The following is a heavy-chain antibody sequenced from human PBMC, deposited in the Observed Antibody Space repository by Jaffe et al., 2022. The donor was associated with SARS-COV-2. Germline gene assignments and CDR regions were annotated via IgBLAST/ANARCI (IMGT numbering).Heavy chain of an antibody. V-gene: IGHV4-38-2*02. CDR3: ARDPPPIRGDAMDV. CDR2: IYHSGST. CDR1: GYSISSGYY. J-gene: IGHJ6*03. D-gene: IGHD3-10*01. Sequence: QVQLQESGPGLVKPSETLSLTCTVSGYSISSGYYWGWIRQPPGKGLEWIGSIYHSGSTYYNPSLKSRVTISVDTSKNQFSLKLSSVTAADTAVYYCARDPPPIRGDAMDVWGKGTTVTVSS.